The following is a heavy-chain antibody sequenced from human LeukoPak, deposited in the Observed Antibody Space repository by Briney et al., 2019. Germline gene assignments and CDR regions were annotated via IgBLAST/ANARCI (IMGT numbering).Heavy chain of an antibody. CDR3: ARGDVDIVANVDY. V-gene: IGHV1-69*05. J-gene: IGHJ4*02. CDR1: GGTFSSYA. D-gene: IGHD5-12*01. CDR2: IIPIFGTA. Sequence: ASVKVSCEASGGTFSSYAISWVRQAPGQGLEWMGRIIPIFGTANYAQKFQGRVTITTDESTSTAYMELSSLRSEDTAVYYCARGDVDIVANVDYWGQGTLVTVSS.